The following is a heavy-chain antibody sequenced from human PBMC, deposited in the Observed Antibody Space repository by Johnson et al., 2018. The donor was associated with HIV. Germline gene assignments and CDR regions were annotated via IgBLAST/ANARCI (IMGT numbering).Heavy chain of an antibody. Sequence: QVQLVESGGVVVQPGGSRRLSCAASGFTFSSYGMHWVRQAPGKGLEWVAFIRYDGSNKYYADSVKGRFTISRDNAKNSLYLQMNSLRAEDTAVYYCARERLRAGAFDIWGQGTMLTVSS. V-gene: IGHV3-30*02. CDR3: ARERLRAGAFDI. D-gene: IGHD6-13*01. CDR2: IRYDGSNK. J-gene: IGHJ3*02. CDR1: GFTFSSYG.